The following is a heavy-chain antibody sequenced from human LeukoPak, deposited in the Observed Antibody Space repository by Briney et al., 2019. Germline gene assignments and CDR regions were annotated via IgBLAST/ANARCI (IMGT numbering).Heavy chain of an antibody. D-gene: IGHD5-18*01. CDR2: IWYDGSNK. Sequence: GGSLRLSCAASGFTFSSYGMHWVRQAPGKGLEWVAVIWYDGSNKYYADSVKGRFTISRDNSKNTLYLQMNSLRAEDTAVYYCARIRPPGDCYYYGMDVWGQGTTVTVSS. J-gene: IGHJ6*02. V-gene: IGHV3-33*01. CDR1: GFTFSSYG. CDR3: ARIRPPGDCYYYGMDV.